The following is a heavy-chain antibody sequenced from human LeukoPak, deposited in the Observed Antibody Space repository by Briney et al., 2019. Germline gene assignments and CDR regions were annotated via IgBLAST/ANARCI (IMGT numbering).Heavy chain of an antibody. J-gene: IGHJ4*02. V-gene: IGHV1-2*02. Sequence: ASVKVSCKASGYTFTGYYMHWVRRAPGQGLEWMGWINPNSGGTNYAQKFQGRVTMTRDTSISTAYMELSRLRSDDTAVYYCARPPRPGGGNTFGFWGQGTLVTISS. CDR2: INPNSGGT. D-gene: IGHD4-23*01. CDR1: GYTFTGYY. CDR3: ARPPRPGGGNTFGF.